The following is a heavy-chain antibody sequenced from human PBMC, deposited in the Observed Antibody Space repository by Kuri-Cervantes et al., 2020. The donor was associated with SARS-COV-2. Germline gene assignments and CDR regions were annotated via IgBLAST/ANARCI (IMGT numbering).Heavy chain of an antibody. J-gene: IGHJ4*02. Sequence: GSLRLSCAVYGGSFSGYYWSWIRQPPGKGLEWIGEINHSGSTNYNPSLKSRVTISVDTSKNQFSLKLSSVTAADTAVYYCAGWPVVPAANPKWGIDYWGQGTLVIVSS. CDR3: AGWPVVPAANPKWGIDY. CDR1: GGSFSGYY. D-gene: IGHD2-2*01. CDR2: INHSGST. V-gene: IGHV4-34*01.